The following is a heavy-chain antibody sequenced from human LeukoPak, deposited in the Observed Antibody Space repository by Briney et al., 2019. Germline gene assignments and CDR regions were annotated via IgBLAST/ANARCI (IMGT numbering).Heavy chain of an antibody. V-gene: IGHV3-7*01. D-gene: IGHD5-18*01. Sequence: QPGGSLRLSCAASGFTFGSYWMTWVRQAPGKGLEWVANIKQDESEKYYVDSVKGRFTISRANAENSLYLQMNSLRAEDTAVYYCAKDRGYSYGYDYYGMDVWGQGTTVTVSS. J-gene: IGHJ6*02. CDR2: IKQDESEK. CDR3: AKDRGYSYGYDYYGMDV. CDR1: GFTFGSYW.